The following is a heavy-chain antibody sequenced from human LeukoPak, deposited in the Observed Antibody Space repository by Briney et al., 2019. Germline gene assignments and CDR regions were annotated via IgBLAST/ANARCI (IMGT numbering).Heavy chain of an antibody. J-gene: IGHJ4*02. CDR1: GYTFNDYF. CDR3: ATLRENNYGYY. D-gene: IGHD5-18*01. CDR2: INPNSGAT. V-gene: IGHV1-2*02. Sequence: ASVKVSCKASGYTFNDYFMHWVRQAPGQGLEWMGWINPNSGATNSAQKFQGRVTMTSDTSISTAYMELRSLTSDDTAVYYSATLRENNYGYYWGQGTLVTVSS.